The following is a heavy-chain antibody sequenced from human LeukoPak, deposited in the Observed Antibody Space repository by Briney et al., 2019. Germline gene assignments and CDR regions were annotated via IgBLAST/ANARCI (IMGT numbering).Heavy chain of an antibody. CDR1: GFTFSSYA. Sequence: PGGSLRLSCAASGFTFSSYAMSWVRQAPGKGLEWVSAISGSGGSTYYADSVKGRFTISRDSSRNTLYLQMNSLRAEDTAVYYCAKGDVLLWFGELTWGQGTLVTVSS. D-gene: IGHD3-10*01. CDR3: AKGDVLLWFGELT. CDR2: ISGSGGST. V-gene: IGHV3-23*01. J-gene: IGHJ4*02.